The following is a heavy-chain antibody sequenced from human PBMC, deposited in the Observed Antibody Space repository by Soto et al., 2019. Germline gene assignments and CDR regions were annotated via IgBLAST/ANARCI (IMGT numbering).Heavy chain of an antibody. CDR1: GGTFSRHA. CDR2: IIPMFGTT. J-gene: IGHJ5*02. D-gene: IGHD6-13*01. CDR3: ARAAIHGSSWYFWFDP. Sequence: QVQLVQSGSEVKMPGSSVKVSCKTSGGTFSRHAINWVRQAPGQGLEWMGGIIPMFGTTNYAQKFKGRVTMSEDESTSKAYMELSSLRSEDAAVYYCARAAIHGSSWYFWFDPWGQGTLVTVYS. V-gene: IGHV1-69*01.